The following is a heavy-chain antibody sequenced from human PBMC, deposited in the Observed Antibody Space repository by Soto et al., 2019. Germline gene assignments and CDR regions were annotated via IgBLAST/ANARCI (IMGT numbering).Heavy chain of an antibody. J-gene: IGHJ6*03. CDR2: INPNGGST. CDR3: VRATAARQRDYSYHYYLHI. CDR1: GYTFINYY. Sequence: QVQLVQSGAEVKKPGASVKVSCKASGYTFINYYIHWVRQAPGQGLEWMGVINPNGGSTVYAQKFQGSVTLTIDTSTSTVYVELSSLRSDDTAVYFCVRATAARQRDYSYHYYLHIWGKGTTVTVSS. V-gene: IGHV1-46*03. D-gene: IGHD6-6*01.